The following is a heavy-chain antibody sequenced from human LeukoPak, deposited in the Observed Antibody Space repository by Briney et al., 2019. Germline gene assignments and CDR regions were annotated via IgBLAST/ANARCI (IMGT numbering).Heavy chain of an antibody. CDR2: IKQDGSEK. Sequence: GGSLRLSCIASGFTFSNYWMSWVRQAPGKGLEWVANIKQDGSEKYYVDSVKGRLTISRDNAKNSLYLQMNSLRAEDTAVYYCARRYFDIWGQGTMVTVSS. CDR3: ARRYFDI. J-gene: IGHJ3*02. V-gene: IGHV3-7*03. CDR1: GFTFSNYW.